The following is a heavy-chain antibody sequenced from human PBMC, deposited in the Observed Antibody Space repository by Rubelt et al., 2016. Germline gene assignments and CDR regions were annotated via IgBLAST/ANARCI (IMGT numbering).Heavy chain of an antibody. CDR1: GYSINNGYY. D-gene: IGHD3-22*01. Sequence: QVQLQESGPGLVKPSETLSLTCTVSGYSINNGYYWGWIRQPPGKGLEWIASFFHDGSTKYNPSLKSRVAISVDTSKNQFCLKLSSVTAADTAVYYCARRDDSSGYYSLLYGMDVWGQGTTVTVSS. V-gene: IGHV4-38-2*02. CDR3: ARRDDSSGYYSLLYGMDV. CDR2: FFHDGST. J-gene: IGHJ6*02.